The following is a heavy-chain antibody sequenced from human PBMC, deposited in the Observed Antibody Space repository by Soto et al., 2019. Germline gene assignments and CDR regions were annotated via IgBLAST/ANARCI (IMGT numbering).Heavy chain of an antibody. J-gene: IGHJ6*02. V-gene: IGHV3-23*01. CDR1: GFTFCSCA. CDR2: IIDSGGST. D-gene: IGHD3-3*01. Sequence: PGGSLRLSSAASGFTFCSCAMGWVRQAPGKGQEWVTDIIDSGGSTYYADAVKGRFTISRDNSKNTLYLQMNSLRIEDTAVYYCAKTAHFYDFWSGYPPYYYYGMDVWGQGTTVTVSS. CDR3: AKTAHFYDFWSGYPPYYYYGMDV.